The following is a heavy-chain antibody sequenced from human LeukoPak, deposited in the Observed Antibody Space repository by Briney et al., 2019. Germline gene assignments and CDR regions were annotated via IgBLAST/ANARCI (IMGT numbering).Heavy chain of an antibody. CDR2: ISYDGSNK. V-gene: IGHV3-30-3*01. D-gene: IGHD3-16*02. Sequence: GGSLRLSCAASGFTFSSYAMHWVRQAPGKGLEWVAVISYDGSNKYYADSVKGRFTISRDNSKNTLYLQMNSLRAEDTAVYYCAKDYRDSWAGAFDIWGQGTMVTVSS. J-gene: IGHJ3*02. CDR3: AKDYRDSWAGAFDI. CDR1: GFTFSSYA.